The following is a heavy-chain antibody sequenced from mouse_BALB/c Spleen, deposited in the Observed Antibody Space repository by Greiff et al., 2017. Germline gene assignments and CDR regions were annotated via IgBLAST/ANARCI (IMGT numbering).Heavy chain of an antibody. CDR1: GFTFSSYG. V-gene: IGHV5-6-3*01. Sequence: EVKVVESGGGLVQPGGSLKLSCAASGFTFSSYGMSWVRQTPDKRLELVATINSNGGSTYYPDSVKGRFTISRDNAKNTLYLQMSSLKSEDTAMYYCARGGPYPYYFDYWGQGTTLTVSS. CDR2: INSNGGST. J-gene: IGHJ2*01. CDR3: ARGGPYPYYFDY. D-gene: IGHD2-10*01.